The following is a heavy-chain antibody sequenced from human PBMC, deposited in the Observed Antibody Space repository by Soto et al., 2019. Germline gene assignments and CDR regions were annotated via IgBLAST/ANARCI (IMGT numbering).Heavy chain of an antibody. CDR3: ARDELVASHYYYYYRDV. CDR2: IWYDGSNK. J-gene: IGHJ6*03. V-gene: IGHV3-33*01. D-gene: IGHD2-15*01. CDR1: GFTFSSYG. Sequence: GGSLRLSCAASGFTFSSYGMHWVRQAPGKGLEWVAVIWYDGSNKYYADSVKGRFTISRDNSKNTLYLQMNSLRAEDTAVYYCARDELVASHYYYYYRDVWGKGTTVTVSS.